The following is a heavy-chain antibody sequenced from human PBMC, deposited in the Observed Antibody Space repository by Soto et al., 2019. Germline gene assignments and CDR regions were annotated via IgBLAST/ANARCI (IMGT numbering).Heavy chain of an antibody. V-gene: IGHV1-18*01. D-gene: IGHD3-9*01. CDR3: ARWGDYDILTGDDY. Sequence: ASVKVSCTASGYTFTSYGISWVRQAPGQGLEWMGWISAYNGNTNYAQKLQGRATMTTDTSTSTAYMELRSLRSDDTAVYYCARWGDYDILTGDDYWGQGTLVTVSS. CDR2: ISAYNGNT. J-gene: IGHJ4*02. CDR1: GYTFTSYG.